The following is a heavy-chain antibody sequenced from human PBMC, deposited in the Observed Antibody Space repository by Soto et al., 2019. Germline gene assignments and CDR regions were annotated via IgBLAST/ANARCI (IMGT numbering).Heavy chain of an antibody. V-gene: IGHV1-69*01. CDR1: GGTFSSYP. Sequence: QVQLVQSGAEVKKPGSSVKVSCEASGGTFSSYPINWVRQAPGQGLEWMGGIIPFFGTSNYAQKFQGRVTITAEDSTSTDYMELRSLRSEDTAVYYCARVGHITNYGMAVWGQGTTVTVSS. D-gene: IGHD1-26*01. CDR3: ARVGHITNYGMAV. CDR2: IIPFFGTS. J-gene: IGHJ6*02.